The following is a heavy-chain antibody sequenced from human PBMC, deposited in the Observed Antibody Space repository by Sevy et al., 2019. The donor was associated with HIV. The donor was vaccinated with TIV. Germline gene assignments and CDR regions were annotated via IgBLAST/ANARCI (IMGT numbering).Heavy chain of an antibody. V-gene: IGHV1-8*01. J-gene: IGHJ6*02. D-gene: IGHD5-18*01. CDR2: MNPNSGNT. Sequence: ASVKVSCKASGYTFTSYDINWVRQATGQGLEWMGWMNPNSGNTGYAQKFQGRVTMTRNTSISTAYMELCSLRSEDTAVYYCARGSGSVGIQLWFYYYYGMDVWGQGTTVTVSS. CDR1: GYTFTSYD. CDR3: ARGSGSVGIQLWFYYYYGMDV.